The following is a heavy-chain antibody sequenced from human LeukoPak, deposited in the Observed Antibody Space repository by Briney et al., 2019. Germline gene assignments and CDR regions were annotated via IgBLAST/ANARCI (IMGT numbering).Heavy chain of an antibody. CDR1: GFTFSSYS. V-gene: IGHV3-21*01. D-gene: IGHD6-19*01. Sequence: MPGGSLRLSCAASGFTFSSYSMNWVRQAPGKGLEWVSSISSSSSYIYYADSVKGRFTISRDNAKNSLYLQMNGLRAEDTAVYYCARGSASSGWYRGIDYWGQGTLVTVSS. CDR3: ARGSASSGWYRGIDY. J-gene: IGHJ4*02. CDR2: ISSSSSYI.